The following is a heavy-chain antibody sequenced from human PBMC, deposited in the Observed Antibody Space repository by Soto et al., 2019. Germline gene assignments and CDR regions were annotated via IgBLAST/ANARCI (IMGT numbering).Heavy chain of an antibody. D-gene: IGHD3-3*01. CDR2: ISYDGRNK. V-gene: IGHV3-30*18. J-gene: IGHJ4*02. CDR1: GFTFSSYG. Sequence: QVQLVESGGGVVQPGRSLRLSCAASGFTFSSYGMHWVRQAPGKGLEWVALISYDGRNKYYADSVKGRFTISRDNSKNPLYLQMNSLRAEDTAVYYCAKELSGSHPLDYWGQGTLVTVSS. CDR3: AKELSGSHPLDY.